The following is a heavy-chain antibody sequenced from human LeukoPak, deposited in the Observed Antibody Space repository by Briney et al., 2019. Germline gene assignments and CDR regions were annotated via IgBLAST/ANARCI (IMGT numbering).Heavy chain of an antibody. J-gene: IGHJ4*02. CDR1: GYTFTSYG. CDR2: ISAYNGNT. V-gene: IGHV1-18*01. D-gene: IGHD3-22*01. Sequence: GESLKISCKASGYTFTSYGVSWVRQAPGQGLEWMGWISAYNGNTNYAQKLQGRVTMTTDTSTSTAYMELRSLRSDDTAVYYCARDITMIVVVTLGYWGQGTLVTVSS. CDR3: ARDITMIVVVTLGY.